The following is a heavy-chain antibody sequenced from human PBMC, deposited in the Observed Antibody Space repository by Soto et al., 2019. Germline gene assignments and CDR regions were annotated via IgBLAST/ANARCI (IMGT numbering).Heavy chain of an antibody. J-gene: IGHJ4*02. D-gene: IGHD3-3*01. Sequence: SVKVSCKASGGTFSSYAISWVRQAPGQGLEWMGGIIPIFGTANYAQKFQGRVTITADESTSTAYMELSSLRSEDTAVYYCARGRSITIFGVVTTMYYFDYWGQGTLVTVSS. CDR3: ARGRSITIFGVVTTMYYFDY. CDR1: GGTFSSYA. CDR2: IIPIFGTA. V-gene: IGHV1-69*13.